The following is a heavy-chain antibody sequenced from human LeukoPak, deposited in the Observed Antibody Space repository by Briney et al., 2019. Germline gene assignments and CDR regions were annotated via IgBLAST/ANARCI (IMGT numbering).Heavy chain of an antibody. CDR3: ATRGSDFWSGFGY. CDR1: GNTLRELP. J-gene: IGHJ4*02. Sequence: ASVKVSRKLSGNTLRELPIQWVRQARGKGLEWMAGFDPENAEIVYAQKFQGRVTMTEDTSTNTAYMELTSLTSDDTALYYCATRGSDFWSGFGYWRQGTQVTVSS. CDR2: FDPENAEI. V-gene: IGHV1-24*01. D-gene: IGHD3-3*01.